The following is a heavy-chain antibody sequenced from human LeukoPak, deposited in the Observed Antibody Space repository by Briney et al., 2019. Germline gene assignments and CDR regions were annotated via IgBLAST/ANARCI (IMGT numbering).Heavy chain of an antibody. V-gene: IGHV3-30*03. J-gene: IGHJ4*02. CDR3: VRDNPKCCGVVPANIDDF. D-gene: IGHD2-15*01. CDR1: GFTFSSYG. Sequence: GGSLRLSCAASGFTFSSYGMHWVRQAPGKGLEWVAVISYDGSNKYYADSVKGRFTISRDNSKNTLYLQMNSLRAEDTAVYYCVRDNPKCCGVVPANIDDFWGQGTLVTVSS. CDR2: ISYDGSNK.